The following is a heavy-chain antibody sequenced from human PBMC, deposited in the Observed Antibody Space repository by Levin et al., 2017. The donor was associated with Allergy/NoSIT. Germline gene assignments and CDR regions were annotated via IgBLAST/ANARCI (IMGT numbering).Heavy chain of an antibody. Sequence: SETLSLTCTVSGGSISSYYWSWIRQSPGKRPEWIGYIHYTGYTNYSPSLKSRVTISLDTSKNQISLKLTSVTAADTAVYSCARSAHVTVIPAAIFAFDPWGQGILVTVSS. CDR3: ARSAHVTVIPAAIFAFDP. D-gene: IGHD2-2*01. CDR1: GGSISSYY. V-gene: IGHV4-59*08. CDR2: IHYTGYT. J-gene: IGHJ5*02.